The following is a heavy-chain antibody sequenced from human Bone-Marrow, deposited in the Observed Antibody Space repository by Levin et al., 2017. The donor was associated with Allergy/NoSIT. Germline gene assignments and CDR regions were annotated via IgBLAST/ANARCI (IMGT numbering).Heavy chain of an antibody. Sequence: PGGSLRLSCAASGFTFSSYEMNWVRQAPGKGLEWVSYISSSGSTIYYADSVKGRFTISRDNAKNSLYLQMNSLRAEDTAVYYCARDPAVAGPYGMDVWGQGTTVTVSS. D-gene: IGHD6-19*01. V-gene: IGHV3-48*03. CDR1: GFTFSSYE. CDR3: ARDPAVAGPYGMDV. CDR2: ISSSGSTI. J-gene: IGHJ6*02.